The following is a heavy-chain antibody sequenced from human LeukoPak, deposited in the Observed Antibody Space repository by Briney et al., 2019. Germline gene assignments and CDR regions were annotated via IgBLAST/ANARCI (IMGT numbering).Heavy chain of an antibody. D-gene: IGHD3-22*01. Sequence: ESLKISCKGSGYSFTSYWIGWVRQMPGKGLEGMGIIYPGDSDTRYSPSFQGQVTISADKSISTAYLQWSSLKASDTAMYYCARAYDSSGYYGFWAFDIWGQGTMVTVSS. CDR1: GYSFTSYW. CDR3: ARAYDSSGYYGFWAFDI. CDR2: IYPGDSDT. V-gene: IGHV5-51*01. J-gene: IGHJ3*02.